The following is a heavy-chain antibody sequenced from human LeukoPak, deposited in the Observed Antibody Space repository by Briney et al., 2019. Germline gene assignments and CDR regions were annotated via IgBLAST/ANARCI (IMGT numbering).Heavy chain of an antibody. CDR2: IYHSGST. CDR3: ANLVAAAGHPGDY. V-gene: IGHV4-4*02. D-gene: IGHD6-13*01. Sequence: SETLSLTCAVSGGSISSSNWWSWVRQPPGKGLEWIGEIYHSGSTNYNPSLKSRVTISVDKSKNQFSLKLSSVTAADTAVYYCANLVAAAGHPGDYWGQGTLVTVSS. J-gene: IGHJ4*02. CDR1: GGSISSSNW.